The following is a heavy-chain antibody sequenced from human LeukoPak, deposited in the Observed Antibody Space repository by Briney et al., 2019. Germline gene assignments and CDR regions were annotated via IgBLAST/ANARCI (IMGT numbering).Heavy chain of an antibody. D-gene: IGHD3-16*02. CDR1: GFTFSGSP. CDR3: TRINPTTGSYHDAFDI. CDR2: VRSKSNGYAT. V-gene: IGHV3-73*01. J-gene: IGHJ3*02. Sequence: GGSLRLSCVASGFTFSGSPMHWVRQASGQGLEWVGRVRSKSNGYATAYAASVKGRFTISRDDSKNTAYLQMNSLKTEDTAIYYCTRINPTTGSYHDAFDIWGQGTMVTVSS.